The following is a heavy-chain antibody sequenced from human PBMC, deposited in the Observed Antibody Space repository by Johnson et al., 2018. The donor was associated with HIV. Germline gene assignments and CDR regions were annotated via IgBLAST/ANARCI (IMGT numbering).Heavy chain of an antibody. J-gene: IGHJ3*02. CDR3: ARVPFPRPTSPNYINDAFDI. CDR1: GFTFDDYG. Sequence: VQLVESGGGVVRPGGSLRLSCAASGFTFDDYGMSWVRQAPGKGLEWVSGINWNGGSAGYADSVKGRFTIASDNAKNSLYLQMNSLRAEDTALYYCARVPFPRPTSPNYINDAFDIWGQGTLVAVSS. V-gene: IGHV3-20*04. CDR2: INWNGGSA. D-gene: IGHD4-11*01.